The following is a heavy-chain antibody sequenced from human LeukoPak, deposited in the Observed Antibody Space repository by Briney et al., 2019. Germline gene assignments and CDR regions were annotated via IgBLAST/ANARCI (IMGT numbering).Heavy chain of an antibody. Sequence: ASVKVSFKASGGTFSSYAISWVRQAPGQGLEWMGMINPSGGSTTYAQKFQGRVTMTRDTSTSTVYMELSSLRSEDTAVYYCARVPYCSNGICYTHYYCDYWGQGTLVTVSS. CDR1: GGTFSSYA. CDR2: INPSGGST. V-gene: IGHV1-46*01. D-gene: IGHD2-8*01. J-gene: IGHJ4*02. CDR3: ARVPYCSNGICYTHYYCDY.